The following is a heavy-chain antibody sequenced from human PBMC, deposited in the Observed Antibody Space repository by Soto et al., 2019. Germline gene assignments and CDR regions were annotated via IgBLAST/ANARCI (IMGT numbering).Heavy chain of an antibody. CDR2: IIPIFGTA. CDR1: GGTFSSYA. CDR3: ARDGVVGAPGAFDI. V-gene: IGHV1-69*13. D-gene: IGHD1-26*01. Sequence: SVKVSCKASGGTFSSYAISWVRQAPGQGLEWMGGIIPIFGTANYAQKFQGRVTITADESTSTAYMELSSLRSEDMAVYYCARDGVVGAPGAFDIWGQGTMVTVSS. J-gene: IGHJ3*02.